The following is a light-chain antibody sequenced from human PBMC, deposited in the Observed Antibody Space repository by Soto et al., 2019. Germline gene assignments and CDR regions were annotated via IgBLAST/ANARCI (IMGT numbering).Light chain of an antibody. CDR3: QQRSNWHPLA. V-gene: IGKV3-11*01. J-gene: IGKJ5*01. Sequence: DIALTQSPATLFLSPGERATLSCRASQSVSSYLAWYQQKPGQAPRLLIYDASNRATGIPARFSGSGSGTDFTLTISSLEPEDLAVYYCQQRSNWHPLAFGQGTRVEIK. CDR1: QSVSSY. CDR2: DAS.